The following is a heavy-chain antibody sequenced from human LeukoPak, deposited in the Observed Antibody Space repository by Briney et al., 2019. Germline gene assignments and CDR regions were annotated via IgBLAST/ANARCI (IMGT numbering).Heavy chain of an antibody. CDR1: GGSFSGYY. J-gene: IGHJ4*02. CDR3: VSGLFGILEWDDFDY. V-gene: IGHV4-34*01. D-gene: IGHD3-3*01. Sequence: SASLSLTCAVYGGSFSGYYWSWIRQPPGKGLEWIGEINHSGSTNYNPSLKSRVTISVDTSKNQFSLKLSSVTAGETAGYYCVSGLFGILEWDDFDYWGQGNLVTVSS. CDR2: INHSGST.